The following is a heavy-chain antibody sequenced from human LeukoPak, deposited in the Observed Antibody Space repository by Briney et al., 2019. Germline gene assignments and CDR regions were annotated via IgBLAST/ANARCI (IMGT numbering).Heavy chain of an antibody. J-gene: IGHJ4*02. CDR1: GYLFTSYW. Sequence: GGSLHISCQDSGYLFTSYWIGWVRQVPGKGLEWMGIIYPGDSDTRYSPSFQGQVTISADKSISTAYLQWSSLKASDTAMYYCATGTLRFDYWGQGTLVTVSS. V-gene: IGHV5-51*01. D-gene: IGHD1-1*01. CDR3: ATGTLRFDY. CDR2: IYPGDSDT.